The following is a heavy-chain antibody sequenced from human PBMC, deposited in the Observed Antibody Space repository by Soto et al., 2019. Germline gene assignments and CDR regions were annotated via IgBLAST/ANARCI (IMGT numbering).Heavy chain of an antibody. CDR3: ARADATITGLVQD. CDR2: INPNSGGT. Sequence: QVQLVQSGAEVKKPGASVKVSCKASGYTFTGYYMHWVRQAPGQGLEWMGWINPNSGGTNSAQKFQGWVTITRHTGISAAYMELSSRRSDDTAVYYCARADATITGLVQDWGQGTLVTVCS. D-gene: IGHD6-19*01. CDR1: GYTFTGYY. V-gene: IGHV1-2*04. J-gene: IGHJ4*02.